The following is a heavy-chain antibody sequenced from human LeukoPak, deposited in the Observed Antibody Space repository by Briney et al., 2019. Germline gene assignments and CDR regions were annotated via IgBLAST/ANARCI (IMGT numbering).Heavy chain of an antibody. D-gene: IGHD3-3*01. J-gene: IGHJ4*02. CDR3: ARERTGYYIVY. V-gene: IGHV3-30-3*01. Sequence: GGSLRLSCAASGFTFSNYAMHWVRQAPGKGLERVALISYDGSSKYYADSVKGRFTISRDSSENTLYLQMNSLRADDTAVYYCARERTGYYIVYWGQGTLVTVSS. CDR1: GFTFSNYA. CDR2: ISYDGSSK.